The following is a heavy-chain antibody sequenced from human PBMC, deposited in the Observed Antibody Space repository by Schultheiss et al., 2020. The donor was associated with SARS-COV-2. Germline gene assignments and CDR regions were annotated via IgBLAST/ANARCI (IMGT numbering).Heavy chain of an antibody. CDR3: ATTETPRN. Sequence: GGSLRLSCAASGFTFSSYGMHWVRQAPGKGLEWVAVISYDGSNKYYADSVKGRFTMSRDNARNTVYLQVKSLRAEDTAVYYCATTETPRNWGQGTLVTVSS. CDR2: ISYDGSNK. J-gene: IGHJ4*02. V-gene: IGHV3-30*03. CDR1: GFTFSSYG. D-gene: IGHD1/OR15-1a*01.